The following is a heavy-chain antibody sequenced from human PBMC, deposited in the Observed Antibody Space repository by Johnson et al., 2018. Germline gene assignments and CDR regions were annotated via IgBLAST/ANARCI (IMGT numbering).Heavy chain of an antibody. CDR1: GFTVSSNY. Sequence: VQLVESGGGLIQXGGSXRLXCAASGFTVSSNYMSWVRQAPGKGLEWVSIIYSDGTTYYADSVKGRFAISRDSSKNPPYLQMNSLRVEDRAVYYCTRDSWLALQHWGQGTLGTVSS. CDR2: IYSDGTT. CDR3: TRDSWLALQH. V-gene: IGHV3-53*01. J-gene: IGHJ1*01. D-gene: IGHD6-19*01.